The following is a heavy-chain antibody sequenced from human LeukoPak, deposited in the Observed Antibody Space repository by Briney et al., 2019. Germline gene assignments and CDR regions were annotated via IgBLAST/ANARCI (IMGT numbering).Heavy chain of an antibody. CDR1: GGSISSYY. CDR2: IYYSGST. Sequence: TSETLSLTCTVSGGSISSYYWSWIRQPPRQGLGWIGYIYYSGSTNYNPSLKSRVTISVDTSKNQFSLKLSSVTAADTAVYYCARGGSYYNYFDYGGQGTLVTVSS. CDR3: ARGGSYYNYFDY. D-gene: IGHD1-26*01. V-gene: IGHV4-59*01. J-gene: IGHJ4*02.